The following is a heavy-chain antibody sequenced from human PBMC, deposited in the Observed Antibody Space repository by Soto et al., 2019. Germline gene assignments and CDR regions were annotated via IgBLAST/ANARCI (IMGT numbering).Heavy chain of an antibody. Sequence: SETLSLTCSVSGGSINSYWWSWIRQPAGRGLEWIGRVYSSGTTDYNPSLNSRATMSVETSKNQFSLKLSSVTAADTAVYYCARDIGSYAYGEGYWGQGIQVTVSS. J-gene: IGHJ4*02. D-gene: IGHD3-10*01. V-gene: IGHV4-4*07. CDR1: GGSINSYW. CDR2: VYSSGTT. CDR3: ARDIGSYAYGEGY.